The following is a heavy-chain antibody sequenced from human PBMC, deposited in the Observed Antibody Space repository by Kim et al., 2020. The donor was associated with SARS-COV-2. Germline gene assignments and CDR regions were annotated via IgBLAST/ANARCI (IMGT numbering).Heavy chain of an antibody. J-gene: IGHJ6*02. CDR3: ARDQDTAMGDGGDNYYYYGMDV. Sequence: GGSLRLSCAASGFTFSSYEMNWVRQAPGKGLEWVSYISSSGSTIYYADSVKGRFTISRDNAKNSLYLQMNSLRAEDTAVYYCARDQDTAMGDGGDNYYYYGMDVWGQGTTVTVSS. V-gene: IGHV3-48*03. CDR2: ISSSGSTI. CDR1: GFTFSSYE. D-gene: IGHD5-18*01.